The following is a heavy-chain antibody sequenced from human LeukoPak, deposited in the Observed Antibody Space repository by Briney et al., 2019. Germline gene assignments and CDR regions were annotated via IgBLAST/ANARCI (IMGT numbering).Heavy chain of an antibody. J-gene: IGHJ6*02. D-gene: IGHD3-9*01. CDR2: FSANGHST. Sequence: GGSLRLSCATSGFTFTDHAVSWVRQTPEKGLDWVATFSANGHSTFHADSVRGRFTISRDNAKNTLYLQMNTLRVEDTAVYYCTRDLMDYDVSTGLHHYYMDVWGQGTTVTVSS. CDR1: GFTFTDHA. CDR3: TRDLMDYDVSTGLHHYYMDV. V-gene: IGHV3-23*01.